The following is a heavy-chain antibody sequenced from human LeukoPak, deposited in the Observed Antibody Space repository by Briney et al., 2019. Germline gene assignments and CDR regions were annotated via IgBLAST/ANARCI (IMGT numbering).Heavy chain of an antibody. CDR3: ARTTGTTWDAFDI. J-gene: IGHJ3*02. CDR1: GYSFTSYW. D-gene: IGHD1-1*01. V-gene: IGHV5-51*01. CDR2: IYPGDSDT. Sequence: GESLKISCKGSGYSFTSYWIGWVRQMPGKGLEWMGSIYPGDSDTRYSPSFQGQVTISADKSISTAYLQWSSLKASDTAMYYCARTTGTTWDAFDIWGQGTMVTVSS.